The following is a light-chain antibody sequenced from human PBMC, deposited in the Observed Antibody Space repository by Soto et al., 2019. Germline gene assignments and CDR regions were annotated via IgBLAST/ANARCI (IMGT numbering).Light chain of an antibody. CDR1: QSVSSN. CDR3: QQYNDWPLT. J-gene: IGKJ4*01. V-gene: IGKV3-15*01. Sequence: EIVMTQSPATLSVSPGERATLSCRASQSVSSNLAWYKQKPGQAPRLLIYGASTRATGLPDRISGSGSGTEFTLTISSLQSEHFALSYCQQYNDWPLTFGGGTKVEIK. CDR2: GAS.